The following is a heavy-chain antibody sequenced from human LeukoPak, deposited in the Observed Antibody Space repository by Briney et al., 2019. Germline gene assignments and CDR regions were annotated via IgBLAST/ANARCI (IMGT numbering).Heavy chain of an antibody. J-gene: IGHJ5*02. CDR1: GAYLSDYY. V-gene: IGHV4-59*10. CDR3: ARNPEYCSGTNCYMWISGFDP. D-gene: IGHD2/OR15-2a*01. CDR2: VAHKGPT. Sequence: SETLSLTCAVYGAYLSDYYWSWIRQSPGKGLQWIGEVAHKGPTVYSPTLNRKYNPSLKSRVTMSVDPSKNQFSLKLSSATAADTAVYYCARNPEYCSGTNCYMWISGFDPWGQGALVTVSP.